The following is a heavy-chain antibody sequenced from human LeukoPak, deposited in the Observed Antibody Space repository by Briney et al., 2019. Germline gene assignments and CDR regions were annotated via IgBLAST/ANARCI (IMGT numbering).Heavy chain of an antibody. D-gene: IGHD6-13*01. CDR1: GGTFSSYA. J-gene: IGHJ4*02. CDR2: IIPIFGTA. Sequence: ASVKVSCKASGGTFSSYAISWVRQAPGQGLEWMGGIIPIFGTANYAQKFQGRVTITADKSTSTAYMELSSLRSEDTAVYYCARGYSSPDYFDYWGQGTLVTVSS. V-gene: IGHV1-69*06. CDR3: ARGYSSPDYFDY.